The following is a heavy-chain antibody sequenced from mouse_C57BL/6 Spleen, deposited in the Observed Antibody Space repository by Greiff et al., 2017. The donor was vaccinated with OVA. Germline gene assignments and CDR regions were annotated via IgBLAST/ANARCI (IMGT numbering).Heavy chain of an antibody. CDR2: ISYDGSN. CDR1: GYSITSGYY. D-gene: IGHD3-1*01. CDR3: ARGERAYYFDY. Sequence: EVKLMESGPGLVKPSQSLSLTCSVTGYSITSGYYWNWIRQFPGNKLEWMGYISYDGSNNYNPSLKNRISITRDTSKNQFFLKLNSVTTEDTATYYCARGERAYYFDYWGQGTTLTVSS. J-gene: IGHJ2*01. V-gene: IGHV3-6*01.